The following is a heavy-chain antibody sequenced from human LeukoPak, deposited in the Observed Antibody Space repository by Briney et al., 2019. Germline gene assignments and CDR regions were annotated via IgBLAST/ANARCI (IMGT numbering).Heavy chain of an antibody. J-gene: IGHJ2*01. D-gene: IGHD1-26*01. CDR1: GGSISNYY. CDR3: ARSVHPSGILWYFDL. CDR2: IYYSGTT. V-gene: IGHV4-59*08. Sequence: SETLSLTCSVSGGSISNYYWIWIRQPPEKGLEWIGYIYYSGTTNYSPSLKRRVTISVDTSKNQVSLKLNSVTAADTAVYYCARSVHPSGILWYFDLWGRGTLVTVSP.